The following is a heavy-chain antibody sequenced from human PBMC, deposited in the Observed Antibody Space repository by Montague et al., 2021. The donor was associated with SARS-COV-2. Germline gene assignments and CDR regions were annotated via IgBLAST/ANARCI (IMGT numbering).Heavy chain of an antibody. V-gene: IGHV4-34*01. D-gene: IGHD3-10*01. CDR3: ARRGGSVWGVTVSAELDY. J-gene: IGHJ4*02. Sequence: SETLSLTCAVYGGSFSGYYWSWIRKPQEKGLERMGKSNQSGRTNNNPSLKSRVIITVDTSKNQFSLKLSPVTAADRAVYYCARRGGSVWGVTVSAELDYWGQGILVIVSS. CDR1: GGSFSGYY. CDR2: SNQSGRT.